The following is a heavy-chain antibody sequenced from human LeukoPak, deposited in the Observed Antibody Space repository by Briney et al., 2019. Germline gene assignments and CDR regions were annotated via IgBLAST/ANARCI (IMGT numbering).Heavy chain of an antibody. J-gene: IGHJ5*02. V-gene: IGHV3-30*03. CDR2: ISYDGGIK. D-gene: IGHD3-10*01. Sequence: PGGSLRLSCAASGFTFSRYGIHWARQAPGKGLEWVAVISYDGGIKYYADSVKGRFTISRDNSKNTLYLEMNSLGAEDTAVYYCASLYGAGPNWFDPWGQGTLVTVSS. CDR3: ASLYGAGPNWFDP. CDR1: GFTFSRYG.